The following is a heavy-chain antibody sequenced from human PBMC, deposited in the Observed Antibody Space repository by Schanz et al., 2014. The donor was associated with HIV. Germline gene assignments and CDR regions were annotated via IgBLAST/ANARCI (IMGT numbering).Heavy chain of an antibody. J-gene: IGHJ4*02. V-gene: IGHV3-23*01. CDR3: AKMARSVAANTNFDY. CDR1: GFTFSNFA. D-gene: IGHD6-19*01. Sequence: EVQMLESGGGSVQPGGSLRLSCAASGFTFSNFAMCWVRQAPGKGLEWVSSISGSGVSTFYAGSVKGRFAISRDKSKNTLYLQMNSLRVEDTAVYYCAKMARSVAANTNFDYWGQGTLVTVSS. CDR2: ISGSGVST.